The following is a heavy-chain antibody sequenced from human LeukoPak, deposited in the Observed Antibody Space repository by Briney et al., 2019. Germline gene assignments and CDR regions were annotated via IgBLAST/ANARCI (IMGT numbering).Heavy chain of an antibody. Sequence: GESLKISCQGSGYRFTSYWIGWVRPMPGKGLAWMGIKYPGDSDTRYSPSFQGQVTISADKSISTAYLQWRSLKASDTAMYYCARHLGSGYYPHYMDVWGKGTTVTVSS. J-gene: IGHJ6*03. D-gene: IGHD3-22*01. CDR1: GYRFTSYW. CDR2: KYPGDSDT. V-gene: IGHV5-51*01. CDR3: ARHLGSGYYPHYMDV.